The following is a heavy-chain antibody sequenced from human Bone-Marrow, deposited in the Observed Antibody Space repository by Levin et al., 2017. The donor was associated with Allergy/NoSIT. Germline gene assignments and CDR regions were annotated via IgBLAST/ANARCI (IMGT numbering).Heavy chain of an antibody. V-gene: IGHV3-9*01. Sequence: PGGSLRLSCAASGFTFDNFAMHWVRQTPGKGLEWVSGISWNSDDIAYADSVKGRFTVSRDNAKNTLYLEMRSLRTEDTAFYYCAKDVIATLRYWFDPWGQGTLVTVSS. CDR3: AKDVIATLRYWFDP. CDR2: ISWNSDDI. D-gene: IGHD6-6*01. J-gene: IGHJ5*02. CDR1: GFTFDNFA.